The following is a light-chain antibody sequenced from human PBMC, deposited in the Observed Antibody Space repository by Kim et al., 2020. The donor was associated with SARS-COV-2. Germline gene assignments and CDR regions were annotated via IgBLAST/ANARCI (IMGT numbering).Light chain of an antibody. J-gene: IGLJ2*01. CDR1: SSGIGNYL. V-gene: IGLV1-51*01. Sequence: GQKVNISCSERSSGIGNYLVSWYQQIPGTAPKPRIYDHNKRPSGIPDRFSGSKSGTSATLGITGLQPGDEADYYCGTWDSSLSAGVFGGGTQLTVL. CDR2: DHN. CDR3: GTWDSSLSAGV.